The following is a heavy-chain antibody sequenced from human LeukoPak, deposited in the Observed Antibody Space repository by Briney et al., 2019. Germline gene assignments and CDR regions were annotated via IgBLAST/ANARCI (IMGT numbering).Heavy chain of an antibody. CDR3: ARRSVVVVAATRKAFDI. Sequence: SETLSLTCAVYGGSFSGYYWSWLRQPPGKGLEWLGEINHSGSTNYNPSLKSRVTISVDTSKNQFSLKLSSVTAADTAVYYCARRSVVVVAATRKAFDIWGQGTMVTVSS. V-gene: IGHV4-34*01. CDR2: INHSGST. CDR1: GGSFSGYY. J-gene: IGHJ3*02. D-gene: IGHD2-15*01.